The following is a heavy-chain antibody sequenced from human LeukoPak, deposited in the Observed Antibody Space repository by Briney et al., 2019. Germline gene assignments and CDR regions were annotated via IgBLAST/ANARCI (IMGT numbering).Heavy chain of an antibody. V-gene: IGHV1-69*06. CDR2: IIPIFGTA. J-gene: IGHJ4*02. D-gene: IGHD3-22*01. Sequence: SVKVSCKASGGTFSSYAISWVRQAPGQGLEWMEEIIPIFGTANYAQKFQGRVTITADKSTSTAYMELSSLRSEDTAVYYCARDYYDSSGTHPYYFDYWGQGTLVTVSS. CDR3: ARDYYDSSGTHPYYFDY. CDR1: GGTFSSYA.